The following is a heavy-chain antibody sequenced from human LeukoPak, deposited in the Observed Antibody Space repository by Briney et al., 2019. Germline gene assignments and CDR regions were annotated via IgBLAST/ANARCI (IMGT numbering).Heavy chain of an antibody. J-gene: IGHJ4*02. Sequence: SVKVSCKASGGTFSSYAISWVRQAPGQGLEWMGRIIPILGVANYAQKFQGRVTITADKSTSTAYMELSSLRSEDTAVYYCARVVDDSRSDYFDYWGQGTLVTVSS. CDR3: ARVVDDSRSDYFDY. V-gene: IGHV1-69*04. D-gene: IGHD3-22*01. CDR2: IIPILGVA. CDR1: GGTFSSYA.